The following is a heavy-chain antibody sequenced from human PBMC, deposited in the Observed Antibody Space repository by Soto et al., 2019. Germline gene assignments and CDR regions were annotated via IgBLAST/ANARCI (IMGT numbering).Heavy chain of an antibody. CDR3: ARLAVSYSSSWDAWISATLQHYGMDV. V-gene: IGHV4-39*01. CDR2: IYYSGST. D-gene: IGHD6-13*01. Sequence: PSETLSLTCTVSGGSISSSSYYWGWIRQPPGKGLEWIGSIYYSGSTYYNPSLKSRVTISVDTSKNQFSLKLSSVTAADTAVYYCARLAVSYSSSWDAWISATLQHYGMDVWGQGTTVTVSS. J-gene: IGHJ6*02. CDR1: GGSISSSSYY.